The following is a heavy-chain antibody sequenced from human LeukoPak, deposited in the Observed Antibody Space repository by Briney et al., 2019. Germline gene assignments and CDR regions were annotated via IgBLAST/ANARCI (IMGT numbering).Heavy chain of an antibody. V-gene: IGHV4-59*08. Sequence: SETLSLTCTVSGGSISSYYWSWIRQPPGKGLEWIGYIYYSGSTNYNPSLKSRVTISVDTSKNQFSLKLSSVTAADTAVYYCARSPDWLPYFDYWGQGTLVTVSS. CDR3: ARSPDWLPYFDY. J-gene: IGHJ4*02. CDR2: IYYSGST. CDR1: GGSISSYY. D-gene: IGHD3-9*01.